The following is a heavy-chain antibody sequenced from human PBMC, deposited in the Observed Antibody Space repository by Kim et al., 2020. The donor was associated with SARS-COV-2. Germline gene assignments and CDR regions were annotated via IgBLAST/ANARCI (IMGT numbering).Heavy chain of an antibody. D-gene: IGHD3-22*01. CDR1: GYTFTGYY. J-gene: IGHJ4*02. CDR3: ARGSPYYYDSSGYPSPKLPIDY. V-gene: IGHV1-2*04. Sequence: ASVKVSCKASGYTFTGYYMHWVRQAPGQGLEWMGWINPNSGGTNYAQKFQGWVTMTRDTSISTAYMELSRLRSDDTAVYYCARGSPYYYDSSGYPSPKLPIDYWGQGTLVTVSS. CDR2: INPNSGGT.